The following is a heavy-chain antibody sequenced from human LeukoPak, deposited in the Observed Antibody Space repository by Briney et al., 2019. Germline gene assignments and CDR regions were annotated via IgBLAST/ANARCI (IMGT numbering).Heavy chain of an antibody. D-gene: IGHD6-25*01. CDR2: IDNDGNT. CDR1: GFSFKNCW. J-gene: IGHJ5*02. V-gene: IGHV3-74*03. CDR3: VGSTGWPAT. Sequence: GGSLRLSCAASGFSFKNCWMHWVRQAPGKGLEWVSRIDNDGNTKYADSVKGRFTISRDNAKNRLYLQMNSLRADDTAVYYCVGSTGWPATWGQGSLVTVSS.